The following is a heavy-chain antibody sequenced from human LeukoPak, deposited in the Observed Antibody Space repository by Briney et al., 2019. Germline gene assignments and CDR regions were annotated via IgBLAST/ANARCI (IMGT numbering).Heavy chain of an antibody. CDR2: IIDTDST. D-gene: IGHD3-3*01. CDR1: GESFSGYY. J-gene: IGHJ4*02. V-gene: IGHV4-34*12. CDR3: ARGLASGYPPIPFDY. Sequence: SETLSLTCVVYGESFSGYYWTWIRQPPGKGLEWIGEIIDTDSTKYNSSLKSRVTISVDTSKNEFSLNLTSVTAADTAIYYCARGLASGYPPIPFDYWGQGTLVTVSS.